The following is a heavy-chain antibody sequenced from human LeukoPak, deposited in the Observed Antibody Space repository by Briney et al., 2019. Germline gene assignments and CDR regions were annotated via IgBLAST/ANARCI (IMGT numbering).Heavy chain of an antibody. D-gene: IGHD3-3*01. CDR2: IYYSGST. CDR1: GDSINSGDYY. CDR3: ARQRFLEWLSWFDP. J-gene: IGHJ5*02. V-gene: IGHV4-30-4*08. Sequence: PSETLSLTCTVSGDSINSGDYYWSWIRQPPGKGLEWIGYIYYSGSTYYNPSLKSRVTISLDTSKNQFSLRLSSVTAADTAVYYCARQRFLEWLSWFDPWGQGTLVTVSS.